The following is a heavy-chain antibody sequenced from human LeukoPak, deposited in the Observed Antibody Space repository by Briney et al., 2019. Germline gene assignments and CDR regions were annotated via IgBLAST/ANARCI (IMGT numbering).Heavy chain of an antibody. V-gene: IGHV4-38-2*01. J-gene: IGHJ4*02. CDR1: GYSISSGYY. D-gene: IGHD5-18*01. CDR2: VDQSGGT. Sequence: SETLSLTCGVSGYSISSGYYWGWIRQPPGKGLEWIGSVDQSGGTYYHPSLKSRVTMSVDTSKNQFSLKLTSVTAADTAVYYCARGPPRYTSYWGQRALVTVSS. CDR3: ARGPPRYTSY.